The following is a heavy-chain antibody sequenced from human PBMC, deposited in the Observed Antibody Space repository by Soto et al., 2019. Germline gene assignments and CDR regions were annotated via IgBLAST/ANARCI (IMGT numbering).Heavy chain of an antibody. D-gene: IGHD1-20*01. CDR3: ASIYGTFDY. V-gene: IGHV3-23*01. J-gene: IGHJ4*02. CDR2: ISGSGGST. CDR1: VCTFSSYA. Sequence: SXGSLRLSCASSVCTFSSYAMSCVRQAPGKGLEWVSAISGSGGSTYYADSVKGRFTISRDNSKNTLYLQMNSLRAEDTAVYYCASIYGTFDYWGQGTRATVS.